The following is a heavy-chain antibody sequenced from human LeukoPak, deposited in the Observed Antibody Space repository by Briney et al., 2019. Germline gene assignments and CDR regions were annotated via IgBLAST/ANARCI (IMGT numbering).Heavy chain of an antibody. J-gene: IGHJ4*02. D-gene: IGHD4-17*01. CDR1: GGTFSSYG. CDR2: ISAYNGNT. Sequence: ASVKVSCKASGGTFSSYGISWVRQAPGQGLEWMGWISAYNGNTNYAQKLQGRVTMTTDTSTSTAYMELRSLRSDDTAVYYCARGHDYGDYFDYWGQGTLVTVSS. V-gene: IGHV1-18*01. CDR3: ARGHDYGDYFDY.